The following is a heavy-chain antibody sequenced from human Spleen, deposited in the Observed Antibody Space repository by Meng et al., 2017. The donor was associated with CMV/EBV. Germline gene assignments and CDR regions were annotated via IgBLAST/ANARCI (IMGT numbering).Heavy chain of an antibody. Sequence: GESLKISCAASGFTVSTNFMTWVRQAPGKGLEWVSLIYSGGSTYYAESVKGRFTISRDNSKNTLYLQMNSLRAEDTAVYYCAKGWTYCGGDCSPGGDYWGQGTLVTVSS. V-gene: IGHV3-53*01. CDR3: AKGWTYCGGDCSPGGDY. CDR1: GFTVSTNF. J-gene: IGHJ4*02. CDR2: IYSGGST. D-gene: IGHD2-21*01.